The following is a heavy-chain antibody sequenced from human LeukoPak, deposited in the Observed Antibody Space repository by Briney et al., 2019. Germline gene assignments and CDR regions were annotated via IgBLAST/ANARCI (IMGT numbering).Heavy chain of an antibody. D-gene: IGHD1-26*01. J-gene: IGHJ5*02. Sequence: GESLKISCKISGYDFATYWIAWVRQMPGKGLECMGIIWPGDSDTRYSPSFQGQVTISADKTISTVYLQWSSLKVSDTAIYYCARRGRGDWFDPWGQGTLVTASS. CDR2: IWPGDSDT. CDR1: GYDFATYW. CDR3: ARRGRGDWFDP. V-gene: IGHV5-51*01.